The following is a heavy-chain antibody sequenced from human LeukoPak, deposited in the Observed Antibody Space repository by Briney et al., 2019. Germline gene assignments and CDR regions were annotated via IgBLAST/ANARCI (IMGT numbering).Heavy chain of an antibody. D-gene: IGHD3-10*01. CDR2: IKQDGSEK. V-gene: IGHV3-7*03. Sequence: GGSLRLSCAASGFTFSSYWMSWVRQAPGKGLEWVAHIKQDGSEKYYVDSMKGRFTISRDNAKNSLYLQMNSLRAEDTAVYYCARGDGSGSYYVKVYYYGMDVWGQGTTVTVSS. J-gene: IGHJ6*02. CDR1: GFTFSSYW. CDR3: ARGDGSGSYYVKVYYYGMDV.